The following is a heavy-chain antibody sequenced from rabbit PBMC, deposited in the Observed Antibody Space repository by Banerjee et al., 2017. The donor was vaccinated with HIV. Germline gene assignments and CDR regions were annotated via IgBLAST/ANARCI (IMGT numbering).Heavy chain of an antibody. V-gene: IGHV1S40*01. Sequence: QSLEESGGDLVKPGASLTLTCTASGFSFSGNYWMCWVRQAPGKGLEFIACIYISSATTWYASWAKGRFTISKTSSTTVTLQMTSLTAADTAAYFCARLDRYDDYFNLWGQGTLVTVS. J-gene: IGHJ4*01. D-gene: IGHD2-1*01. CDR1: GFSFSGNYW. CDR2: IYISSATT. CDR3: ARLDRYDDYFNL.